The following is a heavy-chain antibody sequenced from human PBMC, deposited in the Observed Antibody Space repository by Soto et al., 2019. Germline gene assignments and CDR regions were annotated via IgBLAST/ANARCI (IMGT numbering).Heavy chain of an antibody. CDR3: ARDMRQWSLRTPLDY. Sequence: GGSLRLSCAASGFTFSSYAMHWVRQAPGKGLEWVAVISYDGSNKYYADSVKGRFTISRDNSKNTLYLQMNSLRAEDTAVFYCARDMRQWSLRTPLDYWGQGTLVTVSS. CDR2: ISYDGSNK. CDR1: GFTFSSYA. J-gene: IGHJ4*02. V-gene: IGHV3-30-3*01. D-gene: IGHD6-19*01.